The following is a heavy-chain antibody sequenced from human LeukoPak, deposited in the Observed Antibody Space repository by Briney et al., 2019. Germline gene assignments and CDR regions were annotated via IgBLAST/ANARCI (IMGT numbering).Heavy chain of an antibody. Sequence: SGGSLRLSCAASGFTLSSYTMNWVRQAPGKGLEWVSSIGSSSSYIYYADSVKGRFTTSRDNAKNSLYLQMNSLRAEDTAVYYCARVKNHRGIAVAGSDYWGQGTLVTVSS. CDR2: IGSSSSYI. V-gene: IGHV3-21*01. CDR1: GFTLSSYT. CDR3: ARVKNHRGIAVAGSDY. D-gene: IGHD6-13*01. J-gene: IGHJ4*02.